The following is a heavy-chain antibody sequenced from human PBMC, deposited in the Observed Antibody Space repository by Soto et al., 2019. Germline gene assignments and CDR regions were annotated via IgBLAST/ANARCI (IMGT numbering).Heavy chain of an antibody. Sequence: GGSLRLSCAASGFTFSSYAMSWVRQAPGKGLEWVSAISGSGGSTYYADSGKGRFTISRDNSKNTLYLQMNSLRAEDTAVYYCAKLPGIAVAGTAIWGQGTLVTVSS. CDR2: ISGSGGST. CDR1: GFTFSSYA. V-gene: IGHV3-23*01. D-gene: IGHD6-19*01. J-gene: IGHJ4*02. CDR3: AKLPGIAVAGTAI.